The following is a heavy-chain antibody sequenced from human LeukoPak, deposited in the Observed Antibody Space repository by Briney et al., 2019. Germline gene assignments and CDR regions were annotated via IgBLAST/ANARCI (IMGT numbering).Heavy chain of an antibody. CDR1: GFIFSGYY. Sequence: GGSLRLSCATSGFIFSGYYMSWIRQAPGKGLEWVSYISGSGDDISYADSVKGRFTISRDNAKGSLYLQMNSLRAADTAVYYCGTHAGRAGSDDWGQGTLVTVSS. CDR3: GTHAGRAGSDD. J-gene: IGHJ4*02. V-gene: IGHV3-11*01. CDR2: ISGSGDDI. D-gene: IGHD5-24*01.